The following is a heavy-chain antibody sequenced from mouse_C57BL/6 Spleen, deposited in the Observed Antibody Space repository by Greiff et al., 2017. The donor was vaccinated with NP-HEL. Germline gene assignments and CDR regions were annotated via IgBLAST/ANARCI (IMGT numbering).Heavy chain of an antibody. D-gene: IGHD2-5*01. CDR3: AREEAYYSNYFDY. CDR2: INPSTGGT. J-gene: IGHJ2*01. Sequence: VQLQQSGPELVKPGASVKISCKASGYSFTGYYMNWVKQSPEKSLEWIGEINPSTGGTTYNQKFKAKATLTVDKSSSTAYMQLKSLTSEDSAVYYCAREEAYYSNYFDYWGQGTTLTVSS. CDR1: GYSFTGYY. V-gene: IGHV1-42*01.